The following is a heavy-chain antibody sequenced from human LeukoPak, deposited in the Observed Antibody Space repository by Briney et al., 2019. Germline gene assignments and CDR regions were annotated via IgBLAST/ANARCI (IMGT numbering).Heavy chain of an antibody. D-gene: IGHD3-16*01. CDR3: AKDRPEWGGEEAFDI. V-gene: IGHV3-30*18. CDR1: GFTFRSYG. Sequence: PGRSLRLSCAAPGFTFRSYGIHWVRQAPGKGLEWVAAISSDGRNKYYADSVKGRFTISRDNSKNTLYLQMNSLRAEDTAVYYCAKDRPEWGGEEAFDIWGRGTMVTVSS. CDR2: ISSDGRNK. J-gene: IGHJ3*02.